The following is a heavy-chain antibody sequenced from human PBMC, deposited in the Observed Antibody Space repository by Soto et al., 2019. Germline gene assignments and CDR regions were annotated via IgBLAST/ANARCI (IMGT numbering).Heavy chain of an antibody. D-gene: IGHD3-10*01. V-gene: IGHV3-23*01. CDR3: AKDGKSYTTTSYYGMDV. J-gene: IGHJ6*02. Sequence: GSLRLSCAASGFPFSSYAMTWVRQAPGKGLEWVSGISGSGTITYDADSVKGRFTISRDKSKNTLYLQMNSLRAEDTAVYYCAKDGKSYTTTSYYGMDVWGQGTTVTVSS. CDR1: GFPFSSYA. CDR2: ISGSGTIT.